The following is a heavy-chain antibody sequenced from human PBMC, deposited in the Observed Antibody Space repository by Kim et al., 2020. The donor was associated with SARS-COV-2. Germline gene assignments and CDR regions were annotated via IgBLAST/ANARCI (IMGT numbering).Heavy chain of an antibody. CDR3: ARDLDHNSACNFDY. CDR1: GFTFHSYD. CDR2: INYDATEK. J-gene: IGHJ4*01. D-gene: IGHD3-22*01. Sequence: GGSLRLSCAASGFTFHSYDIHWVRQAPGRGLEWVAVINYDATEKYYAYSGTGRCTISIDNSKSMVYLQMNILRAEDTAPYECARDLDHNSACNFDY. V-gene: IGHV3-33*01.